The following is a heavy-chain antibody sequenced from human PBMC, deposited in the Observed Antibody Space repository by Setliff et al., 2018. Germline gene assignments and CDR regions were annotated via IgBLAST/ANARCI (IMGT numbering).Heavy chain of an antibody. D-gene: IGHD2-15*01. CDR1: GFTFSSYT. Sequence: SLRLSCAASGFTFSSYTMNWVRQAPGKGLEWVAVIWYDGSNKYYADSMKGRFTISRDDSKNSLYLQMNSLRAEDTGVYYCARDHGVVPGVDYMDVWGQGTTVTVSS. V-gene: IGHV3-33*08. CDR2: IWYDGSNK. CDR3: ARDHGVVPGVDYMDV. J-gene: IGHJ6*03.